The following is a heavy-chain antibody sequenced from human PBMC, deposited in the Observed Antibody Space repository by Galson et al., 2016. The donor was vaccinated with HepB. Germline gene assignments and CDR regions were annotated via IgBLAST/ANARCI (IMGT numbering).Heavy chain of an antibody. CDR3: STWGWELLKTDY. V-gene: IGHV3-48*02. CDR2: ISTGSHSI. CDR1: GLTLSPYG. Sequence: SLRLSCAASGLTLSPYGMNWVRQTPGKGLEWVSYISTGSHSIYYADSVKGRFTFSRDNAKNSLYLQMNRLRDDDTAVYYCSTWGWELLKTDYWGQGTLVTVSS. J-gene: IGHJ4*02. D-gene: IGHD1-26*01.